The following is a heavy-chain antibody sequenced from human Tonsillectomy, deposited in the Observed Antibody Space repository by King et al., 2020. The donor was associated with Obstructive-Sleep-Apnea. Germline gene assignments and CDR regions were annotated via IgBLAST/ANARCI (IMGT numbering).Heavy chain of an antibody. CDR3: MRDRSGRPYYGMDV. CDR2: IKQDGSEK. D-gene: IGHD3-10*01. V-gene: IGHV3-7*03. CDR1: EFSYTSYW. Sequence: VQLVESGGGLVQPRGSLRLSCAASEFSYTSYWMSWVRQAPGKGLEWVANIKQDGSEKYYVDSVKGRFSISRDNVKRSLYLQMNSLRADDTAVYYCMRDRSGRPYYGMDVWGQGTTVTVSS. J-gene: IGHJ6*02.